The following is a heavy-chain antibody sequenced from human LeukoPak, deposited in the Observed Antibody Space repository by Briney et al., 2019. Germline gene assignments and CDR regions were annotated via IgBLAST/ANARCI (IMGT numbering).Heavy chain of an antibody. Sequence: TGGSLRLSCAASGFTFSNAWMNWVRQAPGKGLEYISVTYSSGATYYADSVRDRFTISRDNSRNTLYLQMNSLRPEDTAVYYCAREPTYRSSLDFWGQGTLVTVSS. V-gene: IGHV3-53*01. CDR3: AREPTYRSSLDF. CDR2: TYSSGAT. CDR1: GFTFSNAW. J-gene: IGHJ4*02. D-gene: IGHD6-6*01.